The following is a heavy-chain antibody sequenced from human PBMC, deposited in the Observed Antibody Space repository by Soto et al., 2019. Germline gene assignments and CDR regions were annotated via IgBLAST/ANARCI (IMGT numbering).Heavy chain of an antibody. CDR3: ARGFVGLRLGELSPFDY. CDR1: GGSISSGGYS. CDR2: IYHSGST. D-gene: IGHD3-16*02. V-gene: IGHV4-30-2*01. J-gene: IGHJ4*02. Sequence: SETLSLTCAVSGGSISSGGYSWSWIRQPPGKGLEWIGYIYHSGSTYYNPSLKSRVTISVDRSKNQFSLKLSSVTAADTAVYYCARGFVGLRLGELSPFDYWGQGTLVTVSS.